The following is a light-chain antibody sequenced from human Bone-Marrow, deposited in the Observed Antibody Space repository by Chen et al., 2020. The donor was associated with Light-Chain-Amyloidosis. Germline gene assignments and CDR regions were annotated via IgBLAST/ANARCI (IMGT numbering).Light chain of an antibody. CDR3: QVWDRSSDRPV. V-gene: IGLV3-21*02. Sequence: SYVLTQPSSVSVAPGQTATIACGGNNIGSTSVHWYQQTPGQAPLLVVYDDSDRPSGIPEPLSGSNSGNTAPLTISRVEAGDEADDYCQVWDRSSDRPVFGGGTKLTVL. CDR1: NIGSTS. CDR2: DDS. J-gene: IGLJ3*02.